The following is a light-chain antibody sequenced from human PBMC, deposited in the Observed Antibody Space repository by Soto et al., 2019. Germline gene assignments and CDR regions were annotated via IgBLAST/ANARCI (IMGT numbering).Light chain of an antibody. CDR2: EVT. V-gene: IGLV2-8*01. J-gene: IGLJ2*01. Sequence: QSALTQPPSASGSPGQSVTISCTGTSSDIGGYDHVSWYRQDPGKAPKVMIYEVTKRPSGVPDRFSGSKSGNTASLTISGLQAEDEADYYCSSYTSSNTYVIFGGGTKLTVL. CDR3: SSYTSSNTYVI. CDR1: SSDIGGYDH.